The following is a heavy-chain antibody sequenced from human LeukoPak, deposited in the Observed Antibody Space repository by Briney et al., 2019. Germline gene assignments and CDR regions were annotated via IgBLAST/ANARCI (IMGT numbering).Heavy chain of an antibody. Sequence: SQTLSLTCTVSGGSISSGGYYWSWIRQPPGKGLEWIGYIYHSGSTYYNPSLKSRVTISVDRSKNQFSLKLSSVTAADTAVYYCASGPKLGYCSSTSCFSFDYWGQGTLVTVSS. CDR3: ASGPKLGYCSSTSCFSFDY. V-gene: IGHV4-30-2*01. D-gene: IGHD2-2*01. CDR1: GGSISSGGYY. CDR2: IYHSGST. J-gene: IGHJ4*02.